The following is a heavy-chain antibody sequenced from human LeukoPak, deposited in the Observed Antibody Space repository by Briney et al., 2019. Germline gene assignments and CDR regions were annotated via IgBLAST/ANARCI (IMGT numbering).Heavy chain of an antibody. CDR3: ARESSVGAHKAFDY. V-gene: IGHV3-74*01. Sequence: GGSLRLSCAASGFTFSNYWMHWVRQAPGKGLVWVPRINSDGSSTSYADSVKGRFTISRDNAKNTLYLQMNSLRAEDAAVYYCARESSVGAHKAFDYWGQGTLVTVSS. CDR2: INSDGSST. D-gene: IGHD1-26*01. CDR1: GFTFSNYW. J-gene: IGHJ4*02.